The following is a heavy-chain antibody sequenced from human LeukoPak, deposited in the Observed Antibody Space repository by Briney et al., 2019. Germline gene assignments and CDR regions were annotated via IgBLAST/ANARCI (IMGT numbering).Heavy chain of an antibody. V-gene: IGHV4-61*02. D-gene: IGHD6-13*01. CDR1: GGSISSGSYY. CDR2: IYTSGST. Sequence: SETLSLTCTVSGGSISSGSYYWSWIRQPAGKGLEWIGRIYTSGSTNYNPSLKSRVTISVDTSKNQFSLKLSSVTAADTAVYYCARDGSSWYSAHFDYWGQGTLVTVSS. CDR3: ARDGSSWYSAHFDY. J-gene: IGHJ4*02.